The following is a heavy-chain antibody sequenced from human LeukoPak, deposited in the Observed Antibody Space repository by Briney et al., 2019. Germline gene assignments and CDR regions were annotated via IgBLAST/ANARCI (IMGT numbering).Heavy chain of an antibody. CDR3: ARSSFGYEILTGYYPRVLDN. CDR2: IYTSGST. J-gene: IGHJ4*02. CDR1: GGSISSGSYY. V-gene: IGHV4-61*02. Sequence: PSETLSLTCTVSGGSISSGSYYWSWIRQPAGKGLEWIGRIYTSGSTHYNPSLKSRVTISVVTSKNQFSLKLRSVTAADTAVYYCARSSFGYEILTGYYPRVLDNWGQGTLVTVSS. D-gene: IGHD3-9*01.